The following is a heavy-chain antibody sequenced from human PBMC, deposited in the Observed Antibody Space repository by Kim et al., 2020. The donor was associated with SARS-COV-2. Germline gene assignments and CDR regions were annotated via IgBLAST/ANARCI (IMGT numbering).Heavy chain of an antibody. V-gene: IGHV3-23*01. CDR2: ISGSGGST. CDR1: GFTFSSYA. D-gene: IGHD3-9*01. CDR3: AKAELRYFDWLPKPVRFDP. J-gene: IGHJ5*02. Sequence: GGSLRLSCAASGFTFSSYAMSWVRQAPGKGLEWVSAISGSGGSTYYADSVKGRFTISRDNSKNTLYLQMNSLRAEDTAVYYCAKAELRYFDWLPKPVRFDPWGQGTLVTVSS.